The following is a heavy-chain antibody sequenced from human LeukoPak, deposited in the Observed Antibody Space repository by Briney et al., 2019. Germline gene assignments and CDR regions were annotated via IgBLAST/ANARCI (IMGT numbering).Heavy chain of an antibody. J-gene: IGHJ3*02. CDR3: ARTLSSSSWFLLGI. V-gene: IGHV4-4*02. CDR2: IYHSGST. D-gene: IGHD6-13*01. Sequence: SETLSLTCAVSGGSISSSNWWSWVRQPPGKGLEWIGEIYHSGSTNYNPSLKSRVTISVDKSKNQFSLKLSSVTAADTAVYYCARTLSSSSWFLLGIWGQGTMVTVSS. CDR1: GGSISSSNW.